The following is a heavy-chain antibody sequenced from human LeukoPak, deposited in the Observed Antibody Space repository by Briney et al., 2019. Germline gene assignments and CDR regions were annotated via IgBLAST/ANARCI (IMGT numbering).Heavy chain of an antibody. CDR2: IKQDGSEK. Sequence: GGSLRLSCAASGFTFSSYWMSWVRQAPGKGLEWVANIKQDGSEKYYVDSVKGRFTISRANAKNSLYLQMNSLRAEDAAVYYCARDQRYSYGYQGYWGQGTLVTVSS. CDR3: ARDQRYSYGYQGY. CDR1: GFTFSSYW. J-gene: IGHJ4*02. D-gene: IGHD5-18*01. V-gene: IGHV3-7*01.